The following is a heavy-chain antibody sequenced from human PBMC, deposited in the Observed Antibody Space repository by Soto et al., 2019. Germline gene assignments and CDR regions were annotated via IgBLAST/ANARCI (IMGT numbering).Heavy chain of an antibody. CDR3: ARDTQYYYGSGSYDGYYYYYYMDV. CDR1: GFTFSSYW. D-gene: IGHD3-10*01. Sequence: GGSLRLSCAASGFTFSSYWMSWVRQAPGKGLEWVANIKQDGSEKYYVDSVKGRFTISRDNAKNSLYLQMNSLRAEDTAVYYCARDTQYYYGSGSYDGYYYYYYMDVWGKGTTVTVSS. J-gene: IGHJ6*03. CDR2: IKQDGSEK. V-gene: IGHV3-7*01.